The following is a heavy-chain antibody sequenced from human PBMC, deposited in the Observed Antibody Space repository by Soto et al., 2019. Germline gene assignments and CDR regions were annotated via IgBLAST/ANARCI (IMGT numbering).Heavy chain of an antibody. CDR2: INHSGSS. CDR3: ARGVAVVVVAASNLFDY. D-gene: IGHD2-15*01. Sequence: QVQLQQWGAGLLKPSETLSLTCAVYGGSFSGYYWSWIRQPPGKGLEWIGEINHSGSSNYNPSLKSRVTISVDTSKNQSARKLSSVTAADTAVYYCARGVAVVVVAASNLFDYWGQGTLVTVSS. V-gene: IGHV4-34*01. J-gene: IGHJ4*02. CDR1: GGSFSGYY.